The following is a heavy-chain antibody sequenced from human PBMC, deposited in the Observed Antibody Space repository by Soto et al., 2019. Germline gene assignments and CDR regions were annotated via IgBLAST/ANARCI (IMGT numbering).Heavy chain of an antibody. CDR2: ISSSSSYI. J-gene: IGHJ4*02. D-gene: IGHD6-13*01. Sequence: EVQLVESGGGLVKPGGSLRLSCAASGFTFSSYSMNWVRQAPGKGLEWVSSISSSSSYIYYADSVKGRFTISRDNAKNSLYLQMNSLRAEDTAVYYCARDLQGIAAVPYYFDYWGQGTLVTVSS. V-gene: IGHV3-21*01. CDR3: ARDLQGIAAVPYYFDY. CDR1: GFTFSSYS.